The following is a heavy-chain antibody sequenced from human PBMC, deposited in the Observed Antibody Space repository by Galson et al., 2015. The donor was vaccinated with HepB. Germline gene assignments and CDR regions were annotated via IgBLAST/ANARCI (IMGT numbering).Heavy chain of an antibody. Sequence: SLRLSCAASGFTFSGYWMSWVRQAPGEGLEWVANINQDGGQKYYVASVRGRLTISRDDAKNSLDLQMNSLRADDTAVYYCARLDNSGYFQLWGQGTLVTVSS. J-gene: IGHJ4*02. CDR2: INQDGGQK. CDR3: ARLDNSGYFQL. D-gene: IGHD3-22*01. V-gene: IGHV3-7*01. CDR1: GFTFSGYW.